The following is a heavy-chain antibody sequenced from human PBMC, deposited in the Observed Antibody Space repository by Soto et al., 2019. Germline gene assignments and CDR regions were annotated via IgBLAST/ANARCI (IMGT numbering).Heavy chain of an antibody. CDR1: GYIFPTAW. CDR3: ATSTGWYYFDS. J-gene: IGHJ4*02. CDR2: IYPGDSDA. V-gene: IGHV5-51*01. D-gene: IGHD6-19*01. Sequence: VESLKISCKGSGYIFPTAWIGCVLQMPGKGLEWMAIIYPGDSDARYSPSFQGQVTISADKYISTAYLQWNSLKASDTAMYYCATSTGWYYFDSWGQGTQVTVSS.